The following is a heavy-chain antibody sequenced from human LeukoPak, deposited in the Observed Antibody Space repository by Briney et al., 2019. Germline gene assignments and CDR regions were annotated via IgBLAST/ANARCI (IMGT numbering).Heavy chain of an antibody. J-gene: IGHJ4*02. D-gene: IGHD3-3*01. CDR1: GFTFSSYS. CDR3: ARDIVTYYDLWCGYSGPPYFDY. Sequence: GGSLRLSCAASGFTFSSYSMNWVRQAPGKGLEWVSYISSSSSTIYYADSVKGRFTISRDNAKNSLYLQMDRLRAEDTAVYYCARDIVTYYDLWCGYSGPPYFDYWGQGTLVTVSS. CDR2: ISSSSSTI. V-gene: IGHV3-48*01.